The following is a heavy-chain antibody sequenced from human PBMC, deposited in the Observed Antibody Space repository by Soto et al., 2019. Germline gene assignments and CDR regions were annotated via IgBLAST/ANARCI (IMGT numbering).Heavy chain of an antibody. CDR2: ISYDGSNK. CDR1: GFTFSSYG. CDR3: AKDATPTVTTYYFDY. V-gene: IGHV3-30*18. J-gene: IGHJ4*02. D-gene: IGHD4-17*01. Sequence: PGGSLRLSCAASGFTFSSYGMHWVRQAPGKGLEWVAVISYDGSNKYYADSVKGRFTISRDNSKNTLYLQMNSLRAEDTAVYYCAKDATPTVTTYYFDYWGQGTLVTVSS.